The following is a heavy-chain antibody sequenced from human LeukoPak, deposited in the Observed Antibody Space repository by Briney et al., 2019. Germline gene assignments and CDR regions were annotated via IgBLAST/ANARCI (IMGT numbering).Heavy chain of an antibody. D-gene: IGHD6-19*01. CDR2: IYYSGST. J-gene: IGHJ4*02. V-gene: IGHV4-59*08. CDR1: GGSISSYY. Sequence: SETLSLTCTVSGGSISSYYWSWIRQPPGKGLEWIGYIYYSGSTNYNPSLKSRVTISVDTSKNQFPLKLSSVTAADTAVYYCARKAWGSSGWFVDYWGQGTLVTVSS. CDR3: ARKAWGSSGWFVDY.